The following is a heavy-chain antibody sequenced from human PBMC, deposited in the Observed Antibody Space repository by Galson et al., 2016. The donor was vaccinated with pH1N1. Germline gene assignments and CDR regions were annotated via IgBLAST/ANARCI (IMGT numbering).Heavy chain of an antibody. J-gene: IGHJ4*02. CDR3: ARGFYYGSGSFWPWDY. D-gene: IGHD3-10*01. Sequence: SVKVSCKASGYTFNTYALNWVRQAPGQGLERMGWINTDTGNPTYAPGFTGRFVFSLDTSVSTAYLQITSLKAEDTAVYYCARGFYYGSGSFWPWDYWGQGTLVTVSS. CDR2: INTDTGNP. V-gene: IGHV7-4-1*02. CDR1: GYTFNTYA.